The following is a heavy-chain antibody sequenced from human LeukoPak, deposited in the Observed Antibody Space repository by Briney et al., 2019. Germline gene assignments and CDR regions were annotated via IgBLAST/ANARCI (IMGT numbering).Heavy chain of an antibody. D-gene: IGHD3-22*01. J-gene: IGHJ4*02. CDR2: ISSSGTI. CDR3: ARDFVNSGYYFDY. V-gene: IGHV3-69-1*01. Sequence: GTLSLTCAVSGGSISSSNWWSWVRQAPGKGLEWVSYISSSGTIYYADSVKGRFTISRDNAKNSLYLQMDSLRAEDTAVYYCARDFVNSGYYFDYWGQGTLVTVSS. CDR1: GGSISSSNW.